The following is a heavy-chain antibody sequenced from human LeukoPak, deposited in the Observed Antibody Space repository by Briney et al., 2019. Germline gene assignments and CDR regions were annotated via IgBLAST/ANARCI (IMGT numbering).Heavy chain of an antibody. CDR1: GGPISSYY. D-gene: IGHD1-26*01. V-gene: IGHV4-59*08. J-gene: IGHJ4*02. Sequence: ASETLSLTCTVSGGPISSYYWSWIRQPPRKGLEWIGYIYYSGSTNYNPSLKSRVTISVDTSKNQFSLKLSSVTAADTAVYYCARQVSVGAFFDYWGQGTLVTVSS. CDR3: ARQVSVGAFFDY. CDR2: IYYSGST.